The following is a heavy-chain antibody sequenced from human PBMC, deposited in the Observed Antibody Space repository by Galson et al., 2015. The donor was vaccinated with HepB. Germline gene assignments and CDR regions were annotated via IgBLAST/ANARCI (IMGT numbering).Heavy chain of an antibody. D-gene: IGHD5-24*01. CDR2: IKQDGSEK. J-gene: IGHJ6*03. CDR3: AREHVWLSSDLYYMDV. V-gene: IGHV3-7*03. Sequence: SLRLSCAASGFTFSSYWMSWVRQAPGKGLEWVANIKQDGSEKYYVDSVKGRFTISRDNAKNSLYLQMNSLRAEDTAVYYCAREHVWLSSDLYYMDVWGKGTTGTVS. CDR1: GFTFSSYW.